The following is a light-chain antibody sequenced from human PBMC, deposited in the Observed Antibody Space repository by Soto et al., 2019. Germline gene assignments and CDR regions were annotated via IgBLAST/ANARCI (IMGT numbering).Light chain of an antibody. Sequence: DIQMTQSPSSLSTFVGDRVTITCRASQSVSSSLNWYQQKPGKAPKLLIYDASGLQYGVQSRFSGSGSGTDLTLTIDSLQPEDSATYYCQQSYSNPRTFGQGTRLEIK. CDR3: QQSYSNPRT. CDR2: DAS. CDR1: QSVSSS. J-gene: IGKJ5*01. V-gene: IGKV1-39*01.